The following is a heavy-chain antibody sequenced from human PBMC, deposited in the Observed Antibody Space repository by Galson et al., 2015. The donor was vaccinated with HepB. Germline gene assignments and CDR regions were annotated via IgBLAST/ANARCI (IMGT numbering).Heavy chain of an antibody. CDR2: IWYDGSNK. J-gene: IGHJ4*02. V-gene: IGHV3-33*01. D-gene: IGHD3-10*01. CDR3: ARESYYYGSRSMIDYFDY. Sequence: SLRLSCAASGFTFSSYGMHWVRQAPGKGLEWVAVIWYDGSNKYYADSVKGRFTISRDNSKNTLYLQMNSLRAEDTAVYYCARESYYYGSRSMIDYFDYWGQGTLVTVSS. CDR1: GFTFSSYG.